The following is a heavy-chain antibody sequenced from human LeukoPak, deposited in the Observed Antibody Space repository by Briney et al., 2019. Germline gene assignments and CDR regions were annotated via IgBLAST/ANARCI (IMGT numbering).Heavy chain of an antibody. CDR1: GYTFTMYY. Sequence: ASVKVSCKASGYTFTMYYIHWVRQAPGQGLQWMGIINPTDGTTTYAQNFQGRITVTRDSSTSTVYMELSSLGYEDTAVYYCARVETNIGVDHGMDVWGQGTTIIVSS. CDR2: INPTDGTT. CDR3: ARVETNIGVDHGMDV. V-gene: IGHV1-46*01. J-gene: IGHJ6*02. D-gene: IGHD3-3*01.